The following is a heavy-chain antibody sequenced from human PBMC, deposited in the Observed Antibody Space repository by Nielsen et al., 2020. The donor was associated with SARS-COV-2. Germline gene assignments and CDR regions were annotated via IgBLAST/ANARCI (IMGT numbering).Heavy chain of an antibody. CDR2: IYYTGST. Sequence: SETLSLTCTVSGGSMIGYYWNWIRQPPGKGLEWIGYIYYTGSTKYNPSLESRVTISVDTSKNYFSLNLRSETAADTAVYYCARGDTTGSAFDIWGQGTLVTVSS. CDR3: ARGDTTGSAFDI. D-gene: IGHD1-14*01. V-gene: IGHV4-59*01. CDR1: GGSMIGYY. J-gene: IGHJ3*02.